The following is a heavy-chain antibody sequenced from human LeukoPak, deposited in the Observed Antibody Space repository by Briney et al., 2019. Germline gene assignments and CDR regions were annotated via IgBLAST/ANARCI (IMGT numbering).Heavy chain of an antibody. Sequence: ASVKLSCKASGYTFTSYGISWVRQAPGQGLEWMGWISAYNGNTNYAQKLQGRVTMTTDTSTSTAYMELRSLRSDDTAVYYCARDRRGYSGYDFFAYYYYYYGMDVWGQGTTVTVSS. CDR1: GYTFTSYG. J-gene: IGHJ6*02. V-gene: IGHV1-18*01. D-gene: IGHD5-12*01. CDR2: ISAYNGNT. CDR3: ARDRRGYSGYDFFAYYYYYYGMDV.